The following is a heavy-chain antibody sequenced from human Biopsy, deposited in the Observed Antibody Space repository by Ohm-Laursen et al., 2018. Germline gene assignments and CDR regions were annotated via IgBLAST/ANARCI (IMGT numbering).Heavy chain of an antibody. V-gene: IGHV4-4*07. D-gene: IGHD1-26*01. CDR2: IYPGGGT. CDR1: GDSIRNYY. CDR3: ARHAPSYSGSYWRYFDL. Sequence: PSATLSLTCAVSGDSIRNYYWSWIRQAAGKGLEWTGRIYPGGGTIYNPSLKSRLTMSVDTYKNHPSLRLTSVTAADTAVYYCARHAPSYSGSYWRYFDLWGRGTLVTVSS. J-gene: IGHJ2*01.